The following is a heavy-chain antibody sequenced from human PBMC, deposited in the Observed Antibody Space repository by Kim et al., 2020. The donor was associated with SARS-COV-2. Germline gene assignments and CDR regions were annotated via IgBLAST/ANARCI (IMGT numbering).Heavy chain of an antibody. J-gene: IGHJ6*02. V-gene: IGHV3-33*01. Sequence: GGSLRLSCAASGFTFSSYGMHWVRQAPGKGLEWVAVIWYDGSNKYYADSVKGRFTISRDNSKNTLYLQMNSLRAEDTAVYYCARDRGTMVRYGMDVWGQGTTVTVSS. CDR2: IWYDGSNK. D-gene: IGHD3-10*01. CDR1: GFTFSSYG. CDR3: ARDRGTMVRYGMDV.